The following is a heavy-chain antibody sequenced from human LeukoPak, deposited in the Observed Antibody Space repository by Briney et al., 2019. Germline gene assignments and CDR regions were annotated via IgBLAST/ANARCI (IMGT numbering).Heavy chain of an antibody. Sequence: SETLSLTCAVYGGSFSGYYWSWLRQPPGKGLEWIGEINHSGSTNYNPSLKSRVTISVDTSKNQFSLKLSSVTAADTAVYYCARGPRGSAIAVSTFSNFDYWGQGTLVTVSS. J-gene: IGHJ4*02. CDR3: ARGPRGSAIAVSTFSNFDY. CDR2: INHSGST. D-gene: IGHD2-15*01. CDR1: GGSFSGYY. V-gene: IGHV4-34*01.